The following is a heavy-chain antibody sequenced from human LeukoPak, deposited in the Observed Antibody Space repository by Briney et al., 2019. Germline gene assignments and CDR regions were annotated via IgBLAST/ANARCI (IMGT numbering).Heavy chain of an antibody. J-gene: IGHJ4*02. CDR3: ARGGYGGNSVPTFDY. Sequence: QPGGSLRLSCAASGFTVSSNYMSWVRQAPGKGLEWVSVIYSGGSTYYADSVKGRFTISRDNSKNTLYLQMNSLRAEDTAVYYCARGGYGGNSVPTFDYWGQGTLVTVSS. V-gene: IGHV3-53*01. D-gene: IGHD4-23*01. CDR2: IYSGGST. CDR1: GFTVSSNY.